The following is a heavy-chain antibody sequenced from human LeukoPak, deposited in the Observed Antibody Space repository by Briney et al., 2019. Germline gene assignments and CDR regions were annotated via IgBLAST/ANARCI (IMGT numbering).Heavy chain of an antibody. D-gene: IGHD2-2*02. CDR2: ISSSSSYI. CDR1: GFTFSSYS. Sequence: GGSLRLSCAASGFTFSSYSMNWVRQAPGKGLEWVSSISSSSSYIYYADSVKGRFTISRDNAKNSLYLQMNSLRAEDTAVYYCARVVPAAIKGDYYYYMDVWGKGTTVTVSS. V-gene: IGHV3-21*01. J-gene: IGHJ6*03. CDR3: ARVVPAAIKGDYYYYMDV.